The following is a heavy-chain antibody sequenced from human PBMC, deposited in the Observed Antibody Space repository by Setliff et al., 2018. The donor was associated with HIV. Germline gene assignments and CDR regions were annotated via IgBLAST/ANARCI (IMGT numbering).Heavy chain of an antibody. CDR3: ARQFTVQWLVSTYGMDV. D-gene: IGHD6-19*01. J-gene: IGHJ6*02. V-gene: IGHV4-38-2*01. CDR1: GYSISSGYY. CDR2: IYHSGST. Sequence: LSLPCAVSGYSISSGYYWGWIRQPPGKGLEWIGSIYHSGSTYYNPSLKSRVTISVDTSKNQFSLNLSSVTAADTAVYYCARQFTVQWLVSTYGMDVWGQGTTVTVSS.